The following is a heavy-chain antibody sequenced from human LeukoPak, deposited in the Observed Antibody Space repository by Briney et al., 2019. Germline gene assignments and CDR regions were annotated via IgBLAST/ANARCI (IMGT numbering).Heavy chain of an antibody. V-gene: IGHV4-31*03. CDR3: ARERAQYYYDSSGYYA. J-gene: IGHJ4*02. Sequence: SQTLSLTCTVSGGSISSGGYYWSWIRQHPGKGLGWIGYIYYSGSTYYNPSLKSRVTISVDTSKNQFSLKLSSVTAADTAVYYCARERAQYYYDSSGYYAWGQGTLVTVSS. D-gene: IGHD3-22*01. CDR2: IYYSGST. CDR1: GGSISSGGYY.